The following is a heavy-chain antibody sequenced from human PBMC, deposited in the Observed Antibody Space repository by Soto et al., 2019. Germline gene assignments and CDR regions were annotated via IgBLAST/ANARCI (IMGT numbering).Heavy chain of an antibody. CDR3: VRGGSNYAS. D-gene: IGHD4-4*01. Sequence: EVEMVESGGGLVQPGGSLRLSCTASGFIFSDFWMHWVRQAPGKGLEWVARIKPDESEKKYADSVKGRFSISRDNAKNSMYLQMDSLRGEDTAVYYCVRGGSNYASWGQGTLVTVSS. CDR2: IKPDESEK. J-gene: IGHJ5*02. CDR1: GFIFSDFW. V-gene: IGHV3-7*01.